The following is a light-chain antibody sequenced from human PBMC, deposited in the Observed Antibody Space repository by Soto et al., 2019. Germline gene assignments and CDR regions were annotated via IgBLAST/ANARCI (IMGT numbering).Light chain of an antibody. CDR2: KVS. CDR1: QSLAYSDGNTS. V-gene: IGKV2-30*01. CDR3: MQGTHWPPYT. Sequence: DVVMTQSPLSLPVTLGQPASISCRSSQSLAYSDGNTSLNWFQQRPGQSPRRLIYKVSNRDSGVPDRFSGSWSGTDFTLKISRVEAEDVGVYYCMQGTHWPPYTFGQGTKLEIK. J-gene: IGKJ2*01.